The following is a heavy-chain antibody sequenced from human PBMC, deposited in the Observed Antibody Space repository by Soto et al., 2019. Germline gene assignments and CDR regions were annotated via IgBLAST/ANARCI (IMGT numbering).Heavy chain of an antibody. D-gene: IGHD3-22*01. V-gene: IGHV4-59*01. Sequence: SETLSLTCTVSGGSISTYYWNWIRLSPGKGLEWIGYIYRTGSTHYNPSLNSRVAISLDTSRNRFSLKLNSVTDADTAVYFCARQIGDDPFDSRGQGTTVTAAS. CDR1: GGSISTYY. J-gene: IGHJ6*02. CDR3: ARQIGDDPFDS. CDR2: IYRTGST.